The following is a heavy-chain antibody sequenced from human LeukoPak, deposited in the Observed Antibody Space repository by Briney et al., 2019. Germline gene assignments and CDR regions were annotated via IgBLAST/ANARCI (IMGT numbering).Heavy chain of an antibody. Sequence: SETLSLTCTVSGGSISSYYWSWIRQPPGKGLEWIGYIYYSGSTNYNPSPKSRVTISVDTSKNQFSLKLSPVTAADTAVYYCARANTVTTYFDYWGQGTLVTVSS. CDR2: IYYSGST. CDR1: GGSISSYY. CDR3: ARANTVTTYFDY. V-gene: IGHV4-59*01. J-gene: IGHJ4*02. D-gene: IGHD4-17*01.